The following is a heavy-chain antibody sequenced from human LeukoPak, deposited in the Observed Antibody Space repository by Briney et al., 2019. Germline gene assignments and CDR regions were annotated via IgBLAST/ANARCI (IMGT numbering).Heavy chain of an antibody. V-gene: IGHV3-73*01. CDR2: IRSKANSYAT. CDR3: TRNIWFGAPFDY. Sequence: PGGSLRLSCAASGFTFSGSAMHWVRQASGKGLEWVGRIRSKANSYATAYAASVKGRFTISRDDSKNTAYLQMNSLKTEDTAVYCCTRNIWFGAPFDYWGQGTLVTVSS. J-gene: IGHJ4*02. CDR1: GFTFSGSA. D-gene: IGHD3-10*01.